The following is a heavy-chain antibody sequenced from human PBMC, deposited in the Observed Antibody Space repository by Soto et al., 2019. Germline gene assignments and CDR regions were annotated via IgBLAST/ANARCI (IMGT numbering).Heavy chain of an antibody. D-gene: IGHD3-10*01. CDR1: GFTFSSYA. J-gene: IGHJ4*02. CDR3: ARGPDPPYYYGSGSHY. V-gene: IGHV3-30-3*01. Sequence: PGGSLRLSCAASGFTFSSYAMHWVRQAPGKGLEWVAVISYDGSNKYYADSVKGQFTISRDNSKNTLYLQMNSLRAEDTAVYYCARGPDPPYYYGSGSHYWGQGTLVTVSS. CDR2: ISYDGSNK.